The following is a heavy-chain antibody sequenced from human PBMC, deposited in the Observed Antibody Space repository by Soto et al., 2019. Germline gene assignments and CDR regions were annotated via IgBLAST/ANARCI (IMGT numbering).Heavy chain of an antibody. V-gene: IGHV4-59*08. CDR1: GGSISSYY. D-gene: IGHD3-10*01. J-gene: IGHJ4*02. CDR3: ASMGYHYGSGSYPLDY. CDR2: IYNSGST. Sequence: QVQLQESGPGLVKPSETLSLTCTVSGGSISSYYWTWIRQPPGKGLEWIGFIYNSGSTHYNPSLRSRATLSVDTSKNQFSLKLRSVTAADTAVYYCASMGYHYGSGSYPLDYWGQGTLVTVSS.